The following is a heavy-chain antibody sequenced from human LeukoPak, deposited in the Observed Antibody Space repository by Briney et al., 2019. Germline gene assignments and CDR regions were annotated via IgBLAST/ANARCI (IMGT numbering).Heavy chain of an antibody. CDR2: IIPIFGTA. D-gene: IGHD6-19*01. Sequence: ASVKVSCKASGGTFSSYAISWVRQAPGQGLEWMGRIIPIFGTANYAQKFQGRVTITTDESTSTAYMELSSLRSEDTAVYYCGRGSGWYPFDYWGQGTLVTVSS. V-gene: IGHV1-69*05. J-gene: IGHJ4*02. CDR3: GRGSGWYPFDY. CDR1: GGTFSSYA.